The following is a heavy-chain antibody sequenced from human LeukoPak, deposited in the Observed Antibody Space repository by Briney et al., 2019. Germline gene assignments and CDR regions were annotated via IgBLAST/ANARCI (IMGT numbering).Heavy chain of an antibody. CDR3: ARIGWSYGYRYYYYYMDV. V-gene: IGHV4-59*02. Sequence: SETLSLTCTVSGGSVSSYYWSWIRQPPGKGLEWIGYIYYSGSTNYNPSLKSRVTISVDTSKNQFSLKLSSVTAADTAVYYCARIGWSYGYRYYYYYMDVWGKGTTVTVSS. D-gene: IGHD1-26*01. CDR2: IYYSGST. CDR1: GGSVSSYY. J-gene: IGHJ6*03.